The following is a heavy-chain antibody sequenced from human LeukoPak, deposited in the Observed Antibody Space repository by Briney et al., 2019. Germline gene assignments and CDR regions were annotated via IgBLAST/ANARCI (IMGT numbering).Heavy chain of an antibody. CDR2: INAGNGNT. Sequence: ASVKVSCKPSVYSFTSYAMRWVRQDPGQRLEWMGWINAGNGNTKYSQKFQGRVTITRDTSASTAYMELSSLGSEDTAVYYCARGGGPYDSSGYYHLDYWGQGTLVTVSS. CDR1: VYSFTSYA. CDR3: ARGGGPYDSSGYYHLDY. D-gene: IGHD3-22*01. V-gene: IGHV1-3*01. J-gene: IGHJ4*02.